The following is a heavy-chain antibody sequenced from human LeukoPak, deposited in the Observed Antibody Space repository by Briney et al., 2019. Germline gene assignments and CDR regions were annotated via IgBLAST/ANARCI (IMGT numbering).Heavy chain of an antibody. CDR2: IYHSEST. CDR3: ASLLTSVGV. J-gene: IGHJ4*02. D-gene: IGHD4-11*01. Sequence: SETLSLTCTVSGGSISSYYWGWIRQPPGKGLEWIGSIYHSESTYYNPSLKSRVTISVDTSKNHFSLKLTSVTAADTAVYYCASLLTSVGVWGQGTLVTVSS. V-gene: IGHV4-39*01. CDR1: GGSISSYY.